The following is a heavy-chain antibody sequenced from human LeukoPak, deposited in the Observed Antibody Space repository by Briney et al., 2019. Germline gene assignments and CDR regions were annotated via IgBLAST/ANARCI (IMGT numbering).Heavy chain of an antibody. V-gene: IGHV4-31*03. D-gene: IGHD2-15*01. CDR3: AKQAVEGWYLGQFDY. CDR1: GASISSGGYY. J-gene: IGHJ4*02. Sequence: PSETLSLTCTVSGASISSGGYYWRWIRQHPGKDLEWIGYISYSGSTYYNPSLKSRVTISVDTSKNQFSLKLNSVTAADTAVYYCAKQAVEGWYLGQFDYWGQGTLVTVSS. CDR2: ISYSGST.